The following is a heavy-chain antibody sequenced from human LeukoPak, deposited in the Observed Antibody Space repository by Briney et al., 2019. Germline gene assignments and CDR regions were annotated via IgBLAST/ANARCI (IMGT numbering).Heavy chain of an antibody. CDR2: VYYGAST. CDR3: ARARRVRGVAHDAFDI. J-gene: IGHJ3*02. Sequence: SETLSLTCTVSGGSISSYYWSWIRQPPGKGLEWIGYVYYGASTNYSPSLKSRVTISVDTSKNQFSLKLSSVTAADTAVYYCARARRVRGVAHDAFDIWGQGTMVTVSS. CDR1: GGSISSYY. V-gene: IGHV4-59*08. D-gene: IGHD3-10*01.